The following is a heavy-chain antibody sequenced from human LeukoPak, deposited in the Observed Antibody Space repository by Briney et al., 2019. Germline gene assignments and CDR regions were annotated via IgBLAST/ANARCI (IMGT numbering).Heavy chain of an antibody. V-gene: IGHV1-18*01. CDR1: GYIFTSYG. D-gene: IGHD3-16*01. Sequence: ASVKVSCKTSGYIFTSYGISWVRQAPGLGLEWMGWSSTYNGNTNYAQKFQGRVTMTTDTSTSTAYMELRSLTSDDTAEYYCARVEGGGRRGYWFDPWGQGTLVTVSS. CDR2: SSTYNGNT. J-gene: IGHJ5*02. CDR3: ARVEGGGRRGYWFDP.